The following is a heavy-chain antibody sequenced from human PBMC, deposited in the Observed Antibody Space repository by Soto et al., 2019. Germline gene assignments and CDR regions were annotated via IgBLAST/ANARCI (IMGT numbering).Heavy chain of an antibody. CDR3: AREITMIVGGIYYYGMDV. J-gene: IGHJ6*02. CDR2: INPSGGST. CDR1: GYTLTSYY. D-gene: IGHD3-22*01. V-gene: IGHV1-46*03. Sequence: ASVKVSCKASGYTLTSYYMHWVRQAPGQGLEWMGIINPSGGSTSYAQKFQGRVTMTRDTSTSTVYMELSSLRSEDTAVYYCAREITMIVGGIYYYGMDVWGQGTTVTRLL.